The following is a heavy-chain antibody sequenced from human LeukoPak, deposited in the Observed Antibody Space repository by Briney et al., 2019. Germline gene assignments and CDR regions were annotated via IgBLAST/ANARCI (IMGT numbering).Heavy chain of an antibody. D-gene: IGHD3-10*01. V-gene: IGHV1-2*04. J-gene: IGHJ4*02. Sequence: GASVKVSCKASGYTFTGCYMHWVRQAPGQGREWMGWINPNSGGTNYAQKFQGWVTMTRDTSISTAYMELSRLRSDDTAVYYCARGRGAHYEPHFDYWGQGTLVTVSS. CDR3: ARGRGAHYEPHFDY. CDR1: GYTFTGCY. CDR2: INPNSGGT.